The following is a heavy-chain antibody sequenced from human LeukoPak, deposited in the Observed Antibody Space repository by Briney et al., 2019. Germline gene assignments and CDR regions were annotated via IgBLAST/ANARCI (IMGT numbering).Heavy chain of an antibody. CDR1: GFTVSSNY. V-gene: IGHV3-53*01. Sequence: GGSLRLSCAASGFTVSSNYMSWVRQAPGKGLEWVSIIHSGGSTYYAESVRRRFTISRDNSKNTLYLQMNSLRAEDTAVYYCTRANSATIPGVGPWGQGPLLTLSS. CDR3: TRANSATIPGVGP. CDR2: IHSGGST. J-gene: IGHJ5*02. D-gene: IGHD1-26*01.